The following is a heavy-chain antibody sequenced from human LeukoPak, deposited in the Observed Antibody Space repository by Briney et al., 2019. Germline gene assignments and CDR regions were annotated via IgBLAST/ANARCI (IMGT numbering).Heavy chain of an antibody. Sequence: GGSLRLSCGASGFAFASFAMNWVRQAPGKGLEWVSYISSGSTIYYADSMKGRFSISRDNAKNSLFLQMNSLRDEDTAVYFCARNGPYYGSGSYSFDYWGRGILVTVSS. V-gene: IGHV3-48*02. CDR2: ISSGSTI. D-gene: IGHD3-10*01. J-gene: IGHJ4*02. CDR1: GFAFASFA. CDR3: ARNGPYYGSGSYSFDY.